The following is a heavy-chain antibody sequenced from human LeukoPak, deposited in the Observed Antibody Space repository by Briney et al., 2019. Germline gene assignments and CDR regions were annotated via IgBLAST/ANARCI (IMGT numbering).Heavy chain of an antibody. CDR3: ARTTGYCSGGNCYRYFQK. CDR2: ISHDGSTA. Sequence: PGGSLRLCCAASGFSISIFSMDWVRQTPGKGLEWISYISHDGSTAYYADSVKGRFTISRDNAENSLFLQMNSLRVEDTAVYYCARTTGYCSGGNCYRYFQKWGQGTLVSVSS. D-gene: IGHD2-15*01. CDR1: GFSISIFS. V-gene: IGHV3-48*01. J-gene: IGHJ1*01.